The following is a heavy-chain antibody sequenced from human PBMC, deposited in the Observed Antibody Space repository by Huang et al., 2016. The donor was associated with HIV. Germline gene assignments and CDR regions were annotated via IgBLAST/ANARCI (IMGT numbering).Heavy chain of an antibody. D-gene: IGHD2-15*01. CDR3: RGDIVVVIAATRYYFDY. CDR2: VYYSGRT. J-gene: IGHJ4*02. V-gene: IGHV4-39*01. CDR1: GGAISSSSYY. Sequence: QLQLQESGPGLVKPSETLSLTCTVSGGAISSSSYYWGWSRQPPGKGLEWIGSVYYSGRTYYNPSRKSRVTISVDTSKNQFSLKLSSVAAADTAVYYCRGDIVVVIAATRYYFDYWGQGTRVTVSS.